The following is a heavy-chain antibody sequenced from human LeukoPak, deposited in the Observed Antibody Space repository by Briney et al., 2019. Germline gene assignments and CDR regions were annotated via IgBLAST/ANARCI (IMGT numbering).Heavy chain of an antibody. CDR3: AKDPAGYCSSTSCYGPVDY. V-gene: IGHV3-43*01. CDR1: GFTFDDFT. J-gene: IGHJ4*02. D-gene: IGHD2-2*03. Sequence: PGGSLRLSCAASGFTFDDFTMHWVRQAPGKGLEWVSLISWDGGSRYYADSVKGRFTISRDNSKNSLYLQMNSLRAEDTAVYYCAKDPAGYCSSTSCYGPVDYWGQGTLVTISS. CDR2: ISWDGGSR.